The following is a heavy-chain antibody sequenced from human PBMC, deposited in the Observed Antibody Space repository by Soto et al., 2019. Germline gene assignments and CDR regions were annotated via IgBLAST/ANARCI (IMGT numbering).Heavy chain of an antibody. CDR2: IDPSDSYT. V-gene: IGHV5-10-1*03. Sequence: EVQLVQSGAEVKKPGESLRISCKGSGYSFTSYWISWVRQMPGKGLEWMGRIDPSDSYTNYSPSFQGHVTISADKSISTAYLQWSSLKASDTAMYYCARRAAIAAAGTWGGDWFDPWGQGTLVTVSS. CDR1: GYSFTSYW. J-gene: IGHJ5*02. D-gene: IGHD6-13*01. CDR3: ARRAAIAAAGTWGGDWFDP.